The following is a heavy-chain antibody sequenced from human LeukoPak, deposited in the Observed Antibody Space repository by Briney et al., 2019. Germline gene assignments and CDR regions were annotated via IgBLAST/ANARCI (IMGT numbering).Heavy chain of an antibody. Sequence: SGPTLVNPTQTLTLTCTFSGFSLSTNGVGVGWIRQPPGEALEWLALIYWDDDKRYSPSLKSRLTITKGTSKNQVVLTMTNMDPVDTATYYCAHRRGNYYFDYWGQGALVTVSS. CDR2: IYWDDDK. CDR1: GFSLSTNGVG. V-gene: IGHV2-5*02. CDR3: AHRRGNYYFDY. D-gene: IGHD1-26*01. J-gene: IGHJ4*02.